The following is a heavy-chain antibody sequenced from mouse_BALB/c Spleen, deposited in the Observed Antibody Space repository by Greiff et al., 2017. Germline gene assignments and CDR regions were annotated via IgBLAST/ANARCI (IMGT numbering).Heavy chain of an antibody. V-gene: IGHV5-6-5*01. CDR2: ISSGGST. CDR1: GFTFSSYA. Sequence: EVMLVESGGGLVKPGGSLKLSCAASGFTFSSYAMSWVRQTPEKRLEWVASISSGGSTYYPDSVKGRFTISRDNARNILYLQMSSLRSEDTAMYYCARGGYGSSYWYFDVWGAGTTVTVSS. D-gene: IGHD1-1*01. J-gene: IGHJ1*01. CDR3: ARGGYGSSYWYFDV.